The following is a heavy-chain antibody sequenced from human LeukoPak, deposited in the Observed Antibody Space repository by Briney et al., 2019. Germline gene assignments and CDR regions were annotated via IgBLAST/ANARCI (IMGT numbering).Heavy chain of an antibody. CDR3: AKGSIAAAGTSCAFDI. CDR1: GFTFSSYG. V-gene: IGHV3-30*18. Sequence: GGSLRLSCAASGFTFSSYGMHWVLQAPGKGLEWVAVISYDGSNRYFADSVKGRFTISRDNSKNTLYLQMNSLRADDTAVYYCAKGSIAAAGTSCAFDIWGQGTMVTVSS. CDR2: ISYDGSNR. D-gene: IGHD6-13*01. J-gene: IGHJ3*02.